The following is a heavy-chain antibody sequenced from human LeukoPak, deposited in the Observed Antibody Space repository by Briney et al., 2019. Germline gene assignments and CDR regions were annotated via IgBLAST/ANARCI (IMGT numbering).Heavy chain of an antibody. V-gene: IGHV1-8*01. CDR3: ARLGNLDYGDLVG. D-gene: IGHD4-17*01. Sequence: GASVKVSCKASEYTFTSYDINWVRQATGQGLEWMGWMNPNSGNTGYAQKFQGRVTMTRNTSISTAYMELSSVTAADTAVYYCARLGNLDYGDLVGWGQGTLVTVSS. J-gene: IGHJ4*02. CDR2: MNPNSGNT. CDR1: EYTFTSYD.